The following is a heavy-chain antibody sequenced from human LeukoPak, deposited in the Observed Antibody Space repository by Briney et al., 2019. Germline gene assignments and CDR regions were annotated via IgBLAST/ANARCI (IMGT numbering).Heavy chain of an antibody. V-gene: IGHV4-39*01. CDR2: TYYSGST. Sequence: SETLSLTCTVSGGSISSGSYYWSWIRQPPGKGLEWIGSTYYSGSTYYNPSLKSRVTISVDTSKNQFSLKLSSVTAADTAVYYCARLTTYYYDSSGYDWGQGTLVTVSS. CDR1: GGSISSGSYY. D-gene: IGHD3-22*01. CDR3: ARLTTYYYDSSGYD. J-gene: IGHJ4*02.